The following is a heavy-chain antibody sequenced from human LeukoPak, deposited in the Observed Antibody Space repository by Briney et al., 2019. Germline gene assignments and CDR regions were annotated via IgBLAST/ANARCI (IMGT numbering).Heavy chain of an antibody. J-gene: IGHJ3*02. D-gene: IGHD2-21*02. CDR2: ISSSSSTI. CDR1: GFTFSSYE. CDR3: ARDGGHIVVVTAKDAFDI. Sequence: PGGSLRLSCAASGFTFSSYEMNWVRQAPGKGLEWVSYISSSSSTIYYADSVKGRFTISRDNAKNSLYLQMNSLRAEDTAVYYCARDGGHIVVVTAKDAFDIWGQGTMVTVSS. V-gene: IGHV3-48*01.